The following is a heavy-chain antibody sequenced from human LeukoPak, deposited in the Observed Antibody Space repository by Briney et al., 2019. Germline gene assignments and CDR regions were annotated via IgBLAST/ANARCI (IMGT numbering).Heavy chain of an antibody. D-gene: IGHD2-2*01. CDR1: GGSISRGGYC. J-gene: IGHJ4*02. V-gene: IGHV4-31*03. CDR3: ARALGCSSTRCYRHIDH. CDR2: IYYSGST. Sequence: SETLSLTCTVSGGSISRGGYCWSWIRQHPGQGREWIVYIYYSGSTYYTPSLMRRVTISVDTSKNQFSLKLSSVTAADTAVYYCARALGCSSTRCYRHIDHWGQGTLVTVPS.